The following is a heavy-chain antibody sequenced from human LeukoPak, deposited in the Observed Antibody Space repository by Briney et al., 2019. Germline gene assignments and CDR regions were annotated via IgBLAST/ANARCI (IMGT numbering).Heavy chain of an antibody. CDR3: ARVAPNRRYCSGGSCLNYFDY. J-gene: IGHJ4*02. CDR1: GYSFNDKY. D-gene: IGHD2-15*01. CDR2: INPNSGGT. V-gene: IGHV1-2*02. Sequence: GASVKVSCKASGYSFNDKYLHWVRQAPGQGLEWMGSINPNSGGTNYAQKFQGRVTMTTDTSMSTAYMELSRLTSDDTAVYYCARVAPNRRYCSGGSCLNYFDYWGQGTLVTVSS.